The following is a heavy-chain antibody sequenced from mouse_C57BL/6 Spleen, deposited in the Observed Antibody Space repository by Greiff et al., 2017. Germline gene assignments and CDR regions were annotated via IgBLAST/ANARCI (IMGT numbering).Heavy chain of an antibody. D-gene: IGHD4-1*01. CDR1: GYTFTDYE. V-gene: IGHV1-15*01. J-gene: IGHJ4*01. Sequence: VQLQQSGAELVRPGASVTLSCKASGYTFTDYEMHWVKQTPVHGLEWIGAIDPETGGTAYNQKFKGKAILTADKSSSTAYMELRSLTSEDSAVYYCTEGTGTNAMDYWGQGTSVTVSS. CDR3: TEGTGTNAMDY. CDR2: IDPETGGT.